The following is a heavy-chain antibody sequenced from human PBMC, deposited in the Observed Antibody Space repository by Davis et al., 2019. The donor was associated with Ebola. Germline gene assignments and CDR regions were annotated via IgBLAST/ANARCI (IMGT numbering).Heavy chain of an antibody. J-gene: IGHJ6*02. CDR3: ARDRTTMVRGVLIEDYYYGLDV. V-gene: IGHV3-30-3*01. Sequence: GESLKISCAASGFTFSVYYMSWIRQAPGKGLEWVAVISYDGSNKYYADSVKGRFTISRDNAKNSLYLQMNSLRDEDTAVYYCARDRTTMVRGVLIEDYYYGLDVWGQGSTVTVSS. CDR1: GFTFSVYY. D-gene: IGHD3-10*01. CDR2: ISYDGSNK.